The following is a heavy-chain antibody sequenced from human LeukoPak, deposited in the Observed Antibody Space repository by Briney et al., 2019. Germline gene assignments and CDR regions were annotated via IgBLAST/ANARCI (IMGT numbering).Heavy chain of an antibody. V-gene: IGHV3-53*01. CDR3: ARMGVSGLQTYYYDSSGSAFDI. CDR1: GFTVSSNY. CDR2: IYSGGST. J-gene: IGHJ3*02. D-gene: IGHD3-22*01. Sequence: GGSLRLSCAASGFTVSSNYMSWVRQAPGKGLEWVSVIYSGGSTYYADSVKGRFTISRDNSKNTLYLQMNSLRAEDTAVYYCARMGVSGLQTYYYDSSGSAFDIWGQGTMVTVSS.